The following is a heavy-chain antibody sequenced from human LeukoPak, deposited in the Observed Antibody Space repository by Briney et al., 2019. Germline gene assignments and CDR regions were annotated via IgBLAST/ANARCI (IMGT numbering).Heavy chain of an antibody. V-gene: IGHV3-7*01. Sequence: GGSLRLSCAASGFTFSTYWMMWVRQAPGKGLEWVANINEDGSEKYYADSVEGRFTISRDNAKNSLDLQMSSLRADDTALYYCARSKIDYWGQGTPVTVSS. D-gene: IGHD4-11*01. J-gene: IGHJ4*02. CDR2: INEDGSEK. CDR1: GFTFSTYW. CDR3: ARSKIDY.